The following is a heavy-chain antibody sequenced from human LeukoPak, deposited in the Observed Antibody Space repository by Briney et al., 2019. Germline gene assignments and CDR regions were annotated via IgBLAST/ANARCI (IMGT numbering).Heavy chain of an antibody. D-gene: IGHD3-16*01. V-gene: IGHV1-69*13. CDR1: GGTFISYA. J-gene: IGHJ6*02. Sequence: SVKVSCKASGGTFISYAISWVRQAPGQGLEWMGGIIPIFGTANYAQKFQGRVTITADESTSTAYMELSSLRSEDTAVYYCARDQGLSLGSASYYYYGMDVWGQGTTVTVSS. CDR2: IIPIFGTA. CDR3: ARDQGLSLGSASYYYYGMDV.